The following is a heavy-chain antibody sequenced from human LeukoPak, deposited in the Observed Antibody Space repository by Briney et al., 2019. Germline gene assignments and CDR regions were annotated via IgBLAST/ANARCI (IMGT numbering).Heavy chain of an antibody. D-gene: IGHD6-13*01. CDR1: GFTVSGNY. CDR2: IYSDGST. Sequence: GGSLRLSCAASGFTVSGNYMNWVRQAPGKGLEWVSVIYSDGSTYYADSVKGRFTISRDNSKNTLYLQMNSLRAEDTAVYYCAKDRVAAAGTFDYWGQGTLATVSS. V-gene: IGHV3-53*01. J-gene: IGHJ4*02. CDR3: AKDRVAAAGTFDY.